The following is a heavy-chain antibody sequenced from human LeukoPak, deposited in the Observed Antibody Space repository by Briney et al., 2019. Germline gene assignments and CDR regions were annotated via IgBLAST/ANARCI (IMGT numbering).Heavy chain of an antibody. CDR1: GYDFTSYA. J-gene: IGHJ4*02. CDR2: INAGNGNT. D-gene: IGHD6-13*01. V-gene: IGHV1-3*01. CDR3: ARAEEFSSSWYDY. Sequence: ASVKVSCKASGYDFTSYAMHWVRQAPGQRLEWMGWINAGNGNTKYSQKFQDRVTVTRDTSTSTAYMELSSLRSEDTAVYYCARAEEFSSSWYDYWGQGTLVTVSS.